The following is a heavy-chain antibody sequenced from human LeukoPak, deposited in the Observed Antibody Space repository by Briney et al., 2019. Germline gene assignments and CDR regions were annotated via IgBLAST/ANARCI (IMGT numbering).Heavy chain of an antibody. Sequence: SETLSLTCTVSGGSISSSSYYWGWIRQPPGKGLEWIGSIYYSGSTYYNPSLKSRGSIAVDTSKNQFTLKLSSVTAADTAVYYCSSLGYSGYDPLGYYYYGMDVWGQGTTVTVSS. CDR1: GGSISSSSYY. V-gene: IGHV4-39*01. CDR2: IYYSGST. D-gene: IGHD5-12*01. J-gene: IGHJ6*02. CDR3: SSLGYSGYDPLGYYYYGMDV.